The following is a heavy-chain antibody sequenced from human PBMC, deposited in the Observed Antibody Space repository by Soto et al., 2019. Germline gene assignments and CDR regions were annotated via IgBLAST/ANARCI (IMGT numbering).Heavy chain of an antibody. CDR3: ARGTHNPAAADY. Sequence: PXETLCLTCTVSGGSISSGGYYWRWIRQHPGKGLEWIGYIYYSGSTYYNPSLKSRVTISVDTSKNQFSLKLSSVTAADTAVYFCARGTHNPAAADYWGQGTLVTVSS. CDR1: GGSISSGGYY. CDR2: IYYSGST. V-gene: IGHV4-31*03. D-gene: IGHD6-13*01. J-gene: IGHJ4*02.